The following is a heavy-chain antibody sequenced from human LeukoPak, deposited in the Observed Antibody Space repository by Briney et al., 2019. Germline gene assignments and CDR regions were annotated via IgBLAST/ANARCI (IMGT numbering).Heavy chain of an antibody. CDR2: INHSGST. J-gene: IGHJ5*02. CDR1: GGSFSGYY. V-gene: IGHV4-34*01. D-gene: IGHD3-9*01. Sequence: SETLSLTCAVYGGSFSGYYWSWIRQPPGKGLEWIGEINHSGSTNYNPSLKSRVTISVDTSKNQFSLKLSSVTAADTAVYYCARNYRHGHFDWLLTLDWFDPWGQGTLVTVSS. CDR3: ARNYRHGHFDWLLTLDWFDP.